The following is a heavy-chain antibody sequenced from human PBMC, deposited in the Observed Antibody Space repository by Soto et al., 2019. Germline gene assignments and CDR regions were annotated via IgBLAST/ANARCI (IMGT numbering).Heavy chain of an antibody. Sequence: QLQLQESGPGLVKPSETLSLTCTVSGGSISSSSYYWGWIRQPPGKGLEWIGSIYYSGSTYYNPSLKSRVTISVDTSKNQFSLKLSSVTAADTAVYYCARGWLQLNWYFDLWGRGTLVTVSS. D-gene: IGHD5-12*01. V-gene: IGHV4-39*01. CDR1: GGSISSSSYY. J-gene: IGHJ2*01. CDR3: ARGWLQLNWYFDL. CDR2: IYYSGST.